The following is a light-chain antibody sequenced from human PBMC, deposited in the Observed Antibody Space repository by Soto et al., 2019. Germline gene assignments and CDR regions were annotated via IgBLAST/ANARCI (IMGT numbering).Light chain of an antibody. J-gene: IGKJ1*01. Sequence: DIQMTQSPSSLSASVVDIVTIACRASQSISRYLNWYQQKPGKAPKLLIHDASSFQSGVPSRFSGSGSETDFNFTISSLPPEDFATYHCQQGDTTPWTLGQGTKVDSK. V-gene: IGKV1-39*01. CDR3: QQGDTTPWT. CDR2: DAS. CDR1: QSISRY.